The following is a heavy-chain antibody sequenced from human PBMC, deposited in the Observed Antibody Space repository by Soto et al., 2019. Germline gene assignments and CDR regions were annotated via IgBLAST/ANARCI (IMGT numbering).Heavy chain of an antibody. D-gene: IGHD6-19*01. CDR2: IRRKANSYTT. CDR1: GLIFSDYH. CDR3: AMLGGWSGGSNDRDV. Sequence: EVQLVESGGGLVQPGGSRRLSCAASGLIFSDYHMDWVRQAPGKGLEWVGRIRRKANSYTTEYAASVKGRFTISRDDSKNALYLQMNSLKTEDTAVYYCAMLGGWSGGSNDRDVWGQGTKVTVSS. J-gene: IGHJ6*01. V-gene: IGHV3-72*01.